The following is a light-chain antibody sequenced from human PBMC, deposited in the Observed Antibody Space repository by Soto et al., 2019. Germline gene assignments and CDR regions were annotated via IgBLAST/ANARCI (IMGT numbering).Light chain of an antibody. Sequence: QSVLTQPPSASGTPGQRVSISCSGSSSNIGSNTVNWYQQLPGTAPNLLIYSNNQRPSGVPDRFSGSKSGTPASLAISGLQSEDEADYYCAAWDDSLNGPVFGTGTKVTVL. V-gene: IGLV1-44*01. CDR1: SSNIGSNT. CDR2: SNN. J-gene: IGLJ1*01. CDR3: AAWDDSLNGPV.